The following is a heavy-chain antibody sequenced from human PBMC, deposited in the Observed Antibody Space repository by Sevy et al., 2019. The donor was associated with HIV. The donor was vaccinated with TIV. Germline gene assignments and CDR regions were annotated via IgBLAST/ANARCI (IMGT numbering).Heavy chain of an antibody. CDR3: ATPRFDF. Sequence: GGSLRLSCEAYGFDFSSYWMQWVRQAPGKGLVWVSRMNTDGSSTNYADSVKGRFTISRDNAKNTLYLEMNNLRDEDTASYYCATPRFDFWGPGTLVTVSS. J-gene: IGHJ4*02. CDR1: GFDFSSYW. CDR2: MNTDGSST. V-gene: IGHV3-74*01.